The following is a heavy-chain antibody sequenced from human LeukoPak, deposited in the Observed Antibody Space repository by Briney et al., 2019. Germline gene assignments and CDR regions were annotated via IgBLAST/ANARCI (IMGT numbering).Heavy chain of an antibody. J-gene: IGHJ6*03. CDR3: ARIVPAAYYFYYMVV. Sequence: PSETLSLTCTVSGGSLSSYYWTWSRQPPGRRREWIGDIYLTGSTNYSPSLKRRATISVDTSKNQLSLKLTAVTAADTALYYCARIVPAAYYFYYMVVWGKGTMITVSS. CDR2: IYLTGST. V-gene: IGHV4-59*01. CDR1: GGSLSSYY. D-gene: IGHD2-2*01.